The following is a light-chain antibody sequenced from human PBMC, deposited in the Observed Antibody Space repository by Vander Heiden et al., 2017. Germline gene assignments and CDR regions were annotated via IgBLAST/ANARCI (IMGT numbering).Light chain of an antibody. CDR1: QSISSY. J-gene: IGKJ1*01. Sequence: IQMTKSPSSLSASVGARVTITCRASQSISSYLNWYQQKPGKAPKLLIYAASSLQSGVPSRFSGSGSGTDFTLTISSLQPEDFATYYCQQSDSTPRTFGPGTKVEIK. V-gene: IGKV1-39*01. CDR3: QQSDSTPRT. CDR2: AAS.